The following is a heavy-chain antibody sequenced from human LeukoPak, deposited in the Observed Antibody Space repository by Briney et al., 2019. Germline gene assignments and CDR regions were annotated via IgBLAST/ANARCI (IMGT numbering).Heavy chain of an antibody. CDR1: GFTFSSYA. J-gene: IGHJ4*02. Sequence: GGSLRLSCAASGFTFSSYAMHWVRQAPGKGLEWVAVISYDGSNKYYADSVKGRFTISRDNAQNSLYLQMNSLRVEDTAVYYCARDPPGAHFGYWGQRTLVTISS. CDR3: ARDPPGAHFGY. CDR2: ISYDGSNK. V-gene: IGHV3-30-3*01. D-gene: IGHD7-27*01.